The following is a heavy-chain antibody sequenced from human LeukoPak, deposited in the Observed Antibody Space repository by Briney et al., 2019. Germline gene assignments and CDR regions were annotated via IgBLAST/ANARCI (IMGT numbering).Heavy chain of an antibody. CDR2: ISSSSDYI. CDR1: GFTFNNYI. J-gene: IGHJ4*02. V-gene: IGHV3-21*01. CDR3: AREGDSGYVELDY. Sequence: PGGSLRLSCAASGFTFNNYIMNWVRQAPGKGLEWVSSISSSSDYIYYADSVKGRFTISRDNAKNSLYLQMNSLRAEDTAVYYCAREGDSGYVELDYWGQGTLVTVSS. D-gene: IGHD5-12*01.